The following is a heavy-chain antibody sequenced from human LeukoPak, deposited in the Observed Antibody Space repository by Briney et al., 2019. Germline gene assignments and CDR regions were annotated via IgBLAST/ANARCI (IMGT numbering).Heavy chain of an antibody. J-gene: IGHJ4*02. CDR2: ITSDSNTI. V-gene: IGHV3-48*01. Sequence: GGSLRLSCAASGFAFSTYAMNWVRQAPGKGLEWVSFITSDSNTIYYADSMKGRFTISRDNAENSLYLQMNSLSAEDTAVYYCARDGMGGSFDYWGQGTLVTVSS. CDR1: GFAFSTYA. CDR3: ARDGMGGSFDY. D-gene: IGHD1-1*01.